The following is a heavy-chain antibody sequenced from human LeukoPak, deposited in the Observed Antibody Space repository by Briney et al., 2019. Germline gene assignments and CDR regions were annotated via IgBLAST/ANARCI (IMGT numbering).Heavy chain of an antibody. CDR2: INWNGGST. J-gene: IGHJ4*02. D-gene: IGHD3-16*02. Sequence: GGSLRLSCAASGFTFSTYWMHWVRQAPGKGLEWVSGINWNGGSTGYADSVKGRFTISRDNAKNSLYLQMNSLRAEDTALYYCARDSPLGVWGSYRNDYWGQGTLVTVSS. CDR3: ARDSPLGVWGSYRNDY. V-gene: IGHV3-20*04. CDR1: GFTFSTYW.